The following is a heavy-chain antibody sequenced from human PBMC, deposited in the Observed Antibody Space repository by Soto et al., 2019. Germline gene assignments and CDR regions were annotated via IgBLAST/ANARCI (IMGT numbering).Heavy chain of an antibody. V-gene: IGHV4-39*07. CDR3: ASQASGWYPDP. D-gene: IGHD6-19*01. Sequence: SETLSLTCAVSGGSISSGGYSWSWVRQPPGKGLEWIGSIFYSGSTYYNPSLKSRVTISVDPSKSQFSLRLTSVTATDTAVYYCASQASGWYPDPWGQGTLVTVSS. CDR2: IFYSGST. CDR1: GGSISSGGYS. J-gene: IGHJ5*02.